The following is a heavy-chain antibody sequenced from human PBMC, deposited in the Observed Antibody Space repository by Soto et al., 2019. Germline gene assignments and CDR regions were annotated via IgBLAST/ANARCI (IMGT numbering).Heavy chain of an antibody. Sequence: ASLQFSCKASGYTLTSYGISWVRQAPGQGLEWMGWISAYNGNTNYAQKLQGRVTMTTDTSTSTAYMELRSLRSDDTAVYYCARDLEWSGYFSWFDPWGQGTLVTVSS. CDR2: ISAYNGNT. V-gene: IGHV1-18*01. D-gene: IGHD3-3*01. CDR3: ARDLEWSGYFSWFDP. CDR1: GYTLTSYG. J-gene: IGHJ5*02.